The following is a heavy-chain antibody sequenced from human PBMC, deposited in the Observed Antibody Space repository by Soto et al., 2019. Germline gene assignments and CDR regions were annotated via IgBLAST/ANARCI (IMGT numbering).Heavy chain of an antibody. Sequence: QVQLQESGPGLVKPSETLSLTCTVSGGSISSYYWSWIRQPPGKGLEWIGYIYYSGSTNYNPSLNGLVTISADTSKNQFSLKLSSVTAADTAVYYCARTQVRYSSSSYYLDYWGQGTLVTVSS. CDR1: GGSISSYY. V-gene: IGHV4-59*01. CDR2: IYYSGST. D-gene: IGHD6-13*01. CDR3: ARTQVRYSSSSYYLDY. J-gene: IGHJ4*02.